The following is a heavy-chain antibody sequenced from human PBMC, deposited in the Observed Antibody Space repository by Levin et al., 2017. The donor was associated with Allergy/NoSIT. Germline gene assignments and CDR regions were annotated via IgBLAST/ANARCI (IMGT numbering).Heavy chain of an antibody. CDR3: ASEGYYGSGVD. CDR2: INHSGST. CDR1: GGSFSGYY. D-gene: IGHD3-10*01. J-gene: IGHJ4*02. Sequence: PSETLSLTCAVYGGSFSGYYWSWIRQPPGKGLEWIGEINHSGSTNYNPSLKSRVTISVDTSKNQFSLKLSSVTAADTAVYYCASEGYYGSGVDWGQGTLVTVSS. V-gene: IGHV4-34*01.